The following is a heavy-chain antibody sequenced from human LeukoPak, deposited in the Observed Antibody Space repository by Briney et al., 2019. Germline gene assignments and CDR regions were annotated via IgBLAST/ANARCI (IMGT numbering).Heavy chain of an antibody. J-gene: IGHJ3*02. D-gene: IGHD6-19*01. CDR2: IRFDGSNK. CDR3: AKRPAVAAPRLDAFDI. CDR1: GFTFSSYG. V-gene: IGHV3-30*02. Sequence: GGSLRLSCAASGFTFSSYGMHWVRQAPGKGLEWVTFIRFDGSNKYYADSVKGRFTISRDNSKNTLYLQMNSLRTEDTAVYYCAKRPAVAAPRLDAFDIWGQGKMVTVSS.